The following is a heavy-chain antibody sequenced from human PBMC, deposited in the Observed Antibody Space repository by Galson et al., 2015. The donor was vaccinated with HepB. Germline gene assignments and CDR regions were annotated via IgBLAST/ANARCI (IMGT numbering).Heavy chain of an antibody. Sequence: SLRLSCAASGFTFRSYWMNWVRQSPGKGLEWVANIKEDGSAKNYVASVKGRFTTSRDNAKNSLYLQMDSLRAEDTAVYYCAKYGDDLTVENHWFFDLWGRGTLVSVSS. CDR1: GFTFRSYW. D-gene: IGHD2-21*02. CDR2: IKEDGSAK. J-gene: IGHJ2*01. CDR3: AKYGDDLTVENHWFFDL. V-gene: IGHV3-7*03.